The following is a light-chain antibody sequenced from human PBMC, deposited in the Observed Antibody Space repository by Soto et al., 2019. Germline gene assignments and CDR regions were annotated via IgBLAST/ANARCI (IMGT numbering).Light chain of an antibody. CDR1: QDINKY. CDR3: QQFNNLPYT. J-gene: IGKJ2*01. CDR2: AAS. Sequence: DIKMTQSPSSLSASVGDRVTITCQASQDINKYLNWYEQKPGKAPKLLIYAASNLETGVPSRFSGGGSGTHFSFTIASLQPEDVATDYCQQFNNLPYTVGQGTNLEIK. V-gene: IGKV1-33*01.